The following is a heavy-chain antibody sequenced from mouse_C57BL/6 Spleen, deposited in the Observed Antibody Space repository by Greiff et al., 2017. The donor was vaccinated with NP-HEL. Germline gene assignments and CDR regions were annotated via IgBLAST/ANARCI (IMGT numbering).Heavy chain of an antibody. CDR2: IHPNSGST. J-gene: IGHJ2*01. D-gene: IGHD2-3*01. CDR3: ARCMMVTKYYFDY. Sequence: VQLKEPGAELVKPGASVKLSCKASGYTFTSYWMHWVKQMPGQGLEWIGMIHPNSGSTNYNEKFKSKATLSVDKSSSTAYMQISSLTSEDSAVYYCARCMMVTKYYFDYWGQGTTLTVSS. CDR1: GYTFTSYW. V-gene: IGHV1-64*01.